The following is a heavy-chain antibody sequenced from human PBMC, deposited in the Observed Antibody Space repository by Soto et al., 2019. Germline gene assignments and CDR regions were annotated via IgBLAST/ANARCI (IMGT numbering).Heavy chain of an antibody. CDR1: GGSISSYY. CDR2: IYYSGST. D-gene: IGHD4-4*01. Sequence: SETLSLTCTVSGGSISSYYWSWIRQPPGKGLEWIGYIYYSGSTNYNPSPKSRVTISVDTSKNQFSLKLSSVTAADTAVYYCARQLQSWFDPWGQGTLVTVSS. J-gene: IGHJ5*02. V-gene: IGHV4-59*08. CDR3: ARQLQSWFDP.